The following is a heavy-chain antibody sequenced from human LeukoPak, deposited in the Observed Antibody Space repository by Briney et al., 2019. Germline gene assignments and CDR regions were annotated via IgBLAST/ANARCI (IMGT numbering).Heavy chain of an antibody. CDR2: ILYDGTTK. Sequence: PGRSLRLSCAASGFTFNSYAMHCVRQAPGKGLEWVAVILYDGTTKYYADSVKGRFSISRDNSKNTLYLQMNSLRAEDTAVYYCARDRSGIAVVEYYGMDVWGQGTTVTVSS. V-gene: IGHV3-30-3*01. J-gene: IGHJ6*02. D-gene: IGHD6-19*01. CDR3: ARDRSGIAVVEYYGMDV. CDR1: GFTFNSYA.